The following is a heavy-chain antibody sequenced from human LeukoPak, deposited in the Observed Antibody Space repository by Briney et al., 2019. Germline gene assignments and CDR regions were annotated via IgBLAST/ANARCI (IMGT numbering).Heavy chain of an antibody. D-gene: IGHD1-26*01. V-gene: IGHV3-20*04. CDR3: ARGYRVGATYDAFDI. CDR1: GFSSSSYW. Sequence: GGSLRLSCAASGFSSSSYWMSWVRQAPGKGLEWVSGINWNGGSTGYADSVKGRFTISRDNAKNSLYLQMNSLRAEDTALYYCARGYRVGATYDAFDIWGQGTMVTVSS. CDR2: INWNGGST. J-gene: IGHJ3*02.